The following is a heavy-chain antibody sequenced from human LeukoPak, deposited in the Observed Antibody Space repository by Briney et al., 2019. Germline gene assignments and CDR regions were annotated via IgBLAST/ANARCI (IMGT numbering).Heavy chain of an antibody. Sequence: ETLSLTCSVSSGSISTHYWSWIRQPAGKGLEWIGRISTTGSTNYIPSLNSRVTMSLDTSKNQLSLKLSSVTAADTAVYYCAREVGMARQFDSWGQGTLDPVSS. CDR3: AREVGMARQFDS. CDR1: SGSISTHY. CDR2: ISTTGST. D-gene: IGHD2-21*01. J-gene: IGHJ4*02. V-gene: IGHV4-4*07.